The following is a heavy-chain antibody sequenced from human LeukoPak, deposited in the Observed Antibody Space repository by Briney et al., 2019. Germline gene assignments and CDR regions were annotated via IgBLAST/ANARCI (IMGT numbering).Heavy chain of an antibody. J-gene: IGHJ2*01. V-gene: IGHV3-30*18. Sequence: GGSLRLSCVASGFTFSSYGMHWVRQAPGKGLEWVAVISYDGSKKYFEDSVKGRFTISRDNSKNTLYLEMNSLRAEDTALYYCVKVGTTVTTFWYFDVWGRGTLVTVSS. D-gene: IGHD4-17*01. CDR2: ISYDGSKK. CDR3: VKVGTTVTTFWYFDV. CDR1: GFTFSSYG.